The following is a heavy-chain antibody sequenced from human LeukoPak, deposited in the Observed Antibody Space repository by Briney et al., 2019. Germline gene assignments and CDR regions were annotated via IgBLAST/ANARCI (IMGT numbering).Heavy chain of an antibody. CDR2: TSSDLNVK. Sequence: GGSLRLSCAASGFTFRNYVIHWVRQAPGKGLEWVAVTSSDLNVKLYADSVKGRFTISRDNSRSTLYLQMNSLRPEDTAIYYCAREGYYGSGSPPSLYFDYWDQGTLVTVSS. D-gene: IGHD3-10*01. CDR3: AREGYYGSGSPPSLYFDY. J-gene: IGHJ4*02. V-gene: IGHV3-30-3*01. CDR1: GFTFRNYV.